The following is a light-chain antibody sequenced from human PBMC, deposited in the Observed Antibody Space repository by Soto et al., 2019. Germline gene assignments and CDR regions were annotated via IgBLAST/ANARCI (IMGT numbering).Light chain of an antibody. J-gene: IGKJ2*01. V-gene: IGKV1-5*01. CDR1: QSIGRW. Sequence: DIQMAQSPSTLSAAVGDRVIITCRASQSIGRWLAWYQQKPGKAPKLLIFDASSLEGGVPSRFSGSGSGTEFTLTISSLQPDDFATYYCQQYNSYSTFGQGTKLEIK. CDR3: QQYNSYST. CDR2: DAS.